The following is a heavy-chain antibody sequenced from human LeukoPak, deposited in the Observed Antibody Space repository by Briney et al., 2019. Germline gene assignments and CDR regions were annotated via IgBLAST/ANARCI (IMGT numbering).Heavy chain of an antibody. J-gene: IGHJ4*02. D-gene: IGHD5-12*01. CDR3: ARVTSGYENFDY. CDR1: GGSISSYY. Sequence: SETLSLTCTVSGGSISSYYWSWIRQPPGKGPEWIGYIYYSGSTNYNPSLKRRVTISVLTSKNQFSLKLSSVTAADTAVYYCARVTSGYENFDYWGQGTLVTVSS. CDR2: IYYSGST. V-gene: IGHV4-59*01.